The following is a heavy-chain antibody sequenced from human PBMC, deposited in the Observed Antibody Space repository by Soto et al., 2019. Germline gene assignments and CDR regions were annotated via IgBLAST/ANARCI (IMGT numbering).Heavy chain of an antibody. Sequence: GGSLRLSCVASGFTFDDYAMHWVRQAPGKGLEWVSAISWRSDGKVYADPVKGRFTISRDNSKNTLYLQMNSLRAEDTAVYYCAKDRRDYYYYYMDVWGKGTTVTVSS. J-gene: IGHJ6*03. V-gene: IGHV3-9*01. CDR1: GFTFDDYA. CDR2: ISWRSDGK. CDR3: AKDRRDYYYYYMDV.